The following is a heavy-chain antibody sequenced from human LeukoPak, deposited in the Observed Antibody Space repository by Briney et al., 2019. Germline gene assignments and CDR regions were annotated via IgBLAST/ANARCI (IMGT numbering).Heavy chain of an antibody. CDR3: ARLYDETGSTIDQ. V-gene: IGHV5-51*01. J-gene: IGHJ4*02. CDR2: IYPGDSDT. D-gene: IGHD3-22*01. Sequence: GESLQISSQASGYVFTSYWIGWVRRMPGTGLEWMGIIYPGDSDTRYSPSFQGQVTISADKSIKTAYLLRSSLKASDPAMYYCARLYDETGSTIDQWGQGTLVTVSS. CDR1: GYVFTSYW.